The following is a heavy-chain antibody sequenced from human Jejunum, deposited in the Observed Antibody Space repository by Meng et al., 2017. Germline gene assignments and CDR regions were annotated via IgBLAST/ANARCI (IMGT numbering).Heavy chain of an antibody. Sequence: QLQQSGQGRVKPSQTLALACAISEDSVSSNSAAWNWIRQYPSRGLEWLGRTYYRSKWYSDYAVSVKSRITINTDTSKNQLSLQLNSVTPEDTAVYYCARDESRLLRSWGQGTLVTVSS. J-gene: IGHJ5*02. CDR3: ARDESRLLRS. CDR1: EDSVSSNSAA. D-gene: IGHD3-22*01. V-gene: IGHV6-1*01. CDR2: TYYRSKWYS.